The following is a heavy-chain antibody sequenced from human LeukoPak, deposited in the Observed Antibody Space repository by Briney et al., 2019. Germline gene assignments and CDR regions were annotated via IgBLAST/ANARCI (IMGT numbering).Heavy chain of an antibody. CDR1: GYTFTGYY. J-gene: IGHJ6*02. CDR2: INPNSGGT. D-gene: IGHD6-13*01. Sequence: ASVKVSCKASGYTFTGYYMHWVRQAPGQGLEWMGWINPNSGGTNYAQKFQGRVTMTRDTSISTAYMELSRLRSDDTAVYCCARDSSNWGNYGMDVWGQGTTVTVSS. CDR3: ARDSSNWGNYGMDV. V-gene: IGHV1-2*02.